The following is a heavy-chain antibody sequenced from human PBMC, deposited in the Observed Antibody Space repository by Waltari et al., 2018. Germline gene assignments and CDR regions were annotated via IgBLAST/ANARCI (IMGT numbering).Heavy chain of an antibody. CDR2: INPNSVGT. J-gene: IGHJ4*02. CDR3: ARDLRVKRYYDSSLCY. D-gene: IGHD3-22*01. CDR1: GYTFTGYY. V-gene: IGHV1-2*02. Sequence: QVQLAQSGAEVKKPGASVKVSCKASGYTFTGYYMHWVRQAPGQGLEWMGWINPNSVGTNYAQKVQGRVTITRDTSISTAYMELSRLRSDDTAVYYCARDLRVKRYYDSSLCYWGQGTLVTVSS.